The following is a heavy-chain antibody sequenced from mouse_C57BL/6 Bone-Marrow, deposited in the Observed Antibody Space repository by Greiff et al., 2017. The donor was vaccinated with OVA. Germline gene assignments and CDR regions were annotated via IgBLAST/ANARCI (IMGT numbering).Heavy chain of an antibody. D-gene: IGHD2-5*01. Sequence: QVQLQQPGAELVRPGSSVKLSCKASGYTFTSYWLDWVKQRPGQGLEWIGNIYPSDSETHYNQKFKDKATLTVDKSSSTAYMQLSSLTSEDSAVYYCARRDSNWFAYWGQGTLVTVSA. J-gene: IGHJ3*01. V-gene: IGHV1-61*01. CDR1: GYTFTSYW. CDR3: ARRDSNWFAY. CDR2: IYPSDSET.